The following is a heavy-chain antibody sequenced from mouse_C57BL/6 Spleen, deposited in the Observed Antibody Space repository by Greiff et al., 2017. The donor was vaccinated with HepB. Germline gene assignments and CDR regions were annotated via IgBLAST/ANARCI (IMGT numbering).Heavy chain of an antibody. Sequence: EVQLQQSGPELVKPGASVKMSCKASGYTFTDYNMHWVKQSPGKSLEWIGYINPNNGGTSYNQKFKGKATLTVNKSSSTAYMELRSLTSEDSAVYYCAREGVYDDAMDYWGQGTSVTVSS. V-gene: IGHV1-22*01. J-gene: IGHJ4*01. CDR2: INPNNGGT. CDR1: GYTFTDYN. D-gene: IGHD2-12*01. CDR3: AREGVYDDAMDY.